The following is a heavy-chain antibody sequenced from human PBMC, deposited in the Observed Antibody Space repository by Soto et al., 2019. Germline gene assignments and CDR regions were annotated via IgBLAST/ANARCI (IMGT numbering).Heavy chain of an antibody. CDR2: IKQDGSEK. V-gene: IGHV3-7*01. CDR1: GFTFSSYW. D-gene: IGHD3-3*01. CDR3: ARAYYDFWSGYFSHYYMDV. Sequence: GGSLRLSCAASGFTFSSYWMSWVRQAPGKGLEWVANIKQDGSEKHYVDSVKGRFTISRDNAKNSLYLQMNSLRAEDTAVYYCARAYYDFWSGYFSHYYMDVWGKGTTVTVSS. J-gene: IGHJ6*03.